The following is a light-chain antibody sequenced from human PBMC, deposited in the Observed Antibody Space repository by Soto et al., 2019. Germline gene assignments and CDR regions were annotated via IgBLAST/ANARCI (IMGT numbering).Light chain of an antibody. Sequence: EIVLTQSPGTLSLSPGERATLSCRASQSVRNSYLAWYQQKPGQAPRLLIYDASNRATGIPARFSGSGSGTDFTLTISSLEPEDFAVYYCQQRSNWLWTFGQGTKVDIK. V-gene: IGKV3-11*01. CDR2: DAS. CDR3: QQRSNWLWT. CDR1: QSVRNSY. J-gene: IGKJ1*01.